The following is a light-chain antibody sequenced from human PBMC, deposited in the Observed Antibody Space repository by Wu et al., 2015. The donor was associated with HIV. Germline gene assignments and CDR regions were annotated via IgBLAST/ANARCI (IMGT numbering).Light chain of an antibody. Sequence: DIQMTQSPSSVSASVGDSVTITCRASHEIGSSLAWYQQKPRQAPKLLIYSASRIEDGVPLRFTGTGSGTDFTLTINSLRSEDFATYFCQQGHSFPQTFGQGT. CDR1: HEIGSS. J-gene: IGKJ2*01. V-gene: IGKV1-12*01. CDR2: SAS. CDR3: QQGHSFPQT.